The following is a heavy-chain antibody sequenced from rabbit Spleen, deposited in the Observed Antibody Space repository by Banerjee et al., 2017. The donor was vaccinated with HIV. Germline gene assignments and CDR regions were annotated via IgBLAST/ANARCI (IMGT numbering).Heavy chain of an antibody. V-gene: IGHV1S7*01. Sequence: QLVESGGGLVQPGGSLKLSCKASGLGFSTYYMSWVRQAPGKGLEWIGYVDPVFGSTVYASWVNGRFTISSHNAQNTLYLQLNSLTAADTATYFCARDLTDAIGWNFGWWGPGTLVTVS. J-gene: IGHJ4*01. CDR1: GLGFSTYY. CDR3: ARDLTDAIGWNFGW. D-gene: IGHD4-1*01. CDR2: VDPVFGST.